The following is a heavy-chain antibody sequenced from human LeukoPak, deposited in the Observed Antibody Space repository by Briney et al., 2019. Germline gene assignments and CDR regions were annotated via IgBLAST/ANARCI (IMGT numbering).Heavy chain of an antibody. J-gene: IGHJ4*02. CDR3: ARDHYYDILTGYYSELEAGVY. CDR1: GFTFSSYW. CDR2: IKQDGSEK. V-gene: IGHV3-7*01. Sequence: GGSLRLSCAASGFTFSSYWMSWVRQAPGKGLEWVANIKQDGSEKYYVDSVKGRFTISRDNAKNSLYLQMNSLRAEDTAMYYCARDHYYDILTGYYSELEAGVYWGQGTLVTVSS. D-gene: IGHD3-9*01.